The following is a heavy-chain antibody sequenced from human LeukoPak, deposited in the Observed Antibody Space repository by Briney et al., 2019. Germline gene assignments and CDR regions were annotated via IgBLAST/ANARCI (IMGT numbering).Heavy chain of an antibody. Sequence: AASVKVSCTASGGTFSSYAISWVRQAPGQGLEWMGGIIPIFGTANYAQKFQGRVTITADESTSTAYMELSSLRSKDTAVYYCARGYYDSSGYRFDPWGQGTLVTVSS. CDR1: GGTFSSYA. D-gene: IGHD3-22*01. V-gene: IGHV1-69*13. CDR2: IIPIFGTA. J-gene: IGHJ5*02. CDR3: ARGYYDSSGYRFDP.